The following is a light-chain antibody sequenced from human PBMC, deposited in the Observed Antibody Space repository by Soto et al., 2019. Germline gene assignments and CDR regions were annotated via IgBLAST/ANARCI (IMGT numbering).Light chain of an antibody. V-gene: IGLV2-8*01. J-gene: IGLJ1*01. Sequence: QSALTQPPSASGSPGQSVTISCTGTSSDVGGYNYVSWYQQHPGKAPKLMIYEVNKRPSGVPDRFSASKSGHTASLTVSGLQAEDEADYYCSSYAGSNMLFGTGTKLTVL. CDR2: EVN. CDR1: SSDVGGYNY. CDR3: SSYAGSNML.